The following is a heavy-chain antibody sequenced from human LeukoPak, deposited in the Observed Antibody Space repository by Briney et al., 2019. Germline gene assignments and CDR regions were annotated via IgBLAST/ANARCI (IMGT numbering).Heavy chain of an antibody. V-gene: IGHV3-30*02. CDR2: IQYDGSNK. CDR1: GFTFSSYG. CDR3: AKDPDY. J-gene: IGHJ4*02. Sequence: PGGSLRLSCVASGFTFSSYGMHWVRQAPGKGLEWVAFIQYDGSNKYFAGSVKGRFAISRDNSKKTLYLQMNSLKAEDTAVYYCAKDPDYWGQGTLVTVSS.